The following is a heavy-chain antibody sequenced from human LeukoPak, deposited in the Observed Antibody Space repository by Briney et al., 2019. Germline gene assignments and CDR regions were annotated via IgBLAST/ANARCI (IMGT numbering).Heavy chain of an antibody. CDR3: TRDYGA. V-gene: IGHV3-74*03. CDR2: VNSDGFST. CDR1: GFTFSSHA. J-gene: IGHJ5*02. Sequence: PGGSLRLSCAASGFTFSSHAMSWVRQAPGKGLVWVARVNSDGFSTTYADSVKGRFTISRDNTKNTLYLQMNRLRAEDTAVYYCTRDYGAWGQGTLVTVSS. D-gene: IGHD4/OR15-4a*01.